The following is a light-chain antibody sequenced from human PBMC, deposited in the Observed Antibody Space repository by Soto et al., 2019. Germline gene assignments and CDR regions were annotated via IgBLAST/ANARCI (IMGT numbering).Light chain of an antibody. V-gene: IGKV1-5*03. J-gene: IGKJ5*01. Sequence: DSQMTQSPSTLSASVGDRVTITCRASQSIRSWLAWYQQKPGKAPKLLIYKASSLDNGVPSRFSGSGSGTEFTLTIGSLQPDDLATYYCQQYNSYSYTFGQGTRLEIK. CDR3: QQYNSYSYT. CDR1: QSIRSW. CDR2: KAS.